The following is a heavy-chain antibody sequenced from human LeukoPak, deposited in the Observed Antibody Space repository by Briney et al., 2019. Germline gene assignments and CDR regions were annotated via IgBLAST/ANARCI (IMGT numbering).Heavy chain of an antibody. J-gene: IGHJ4*02. D-gene: IGHD1-26*01. CDR2: IYYSGST. V-gene: IGHV4-30-4*01. CDR3: ARSEVGGDY. Sequence: SETLSLTCTVSGGSISSGDYYWSWLRQSPGKGLEWIGYIYYSGSTYYNPSLKSRVTISVDTSKNQFSLKLSSLTAADTAVYYCARSEVGGDYWGQGTLVTVSS. CDR1: GGSISSGDYY.